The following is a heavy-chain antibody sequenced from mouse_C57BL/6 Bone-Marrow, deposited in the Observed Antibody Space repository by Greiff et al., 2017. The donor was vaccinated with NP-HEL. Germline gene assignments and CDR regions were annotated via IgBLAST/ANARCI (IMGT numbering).Heavy chain of an antibody. V-gene: IGHV5-4*01. CDR2: ISDGGSYT. J-gene: IGHJ4*01. CDR1: GFTFSSYA. CDR3: ARDDGYGAIDY. Sequence: EVKVEESGGGLVKPGGSLKLSCAASGFTFSSYAMSWVRQTPEKRLEWVATISDGGSYTYYPDNVKGRFTISRDNAKNNLYLQMSHLKSEDTAMYYCARDDGYGAIDYWGQGTSVTVSS. D-gene: IGHD2-3*01.